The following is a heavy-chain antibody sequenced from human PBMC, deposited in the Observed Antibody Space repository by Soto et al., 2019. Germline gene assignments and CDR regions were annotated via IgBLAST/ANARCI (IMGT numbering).Heavy chain of an antibody. Sequence: QVQLVESGGGVVQPGRSLRLSCAASGFTFSYYAMHWVRQAPGKGLEWVAVISYDGGEKYYAESVKGRFTISRDNSKNTLSLQMNSLRADEPAVYYCAKALGELSPESYDYWGQGTLITVSS. CDR3: AKALGELSPESYDY. J-gene: IGHJ4*02. V-gene: IGHV3-30*18. D-gene: IGHD3-16*02. CDR1: GFTFSYYA. CDR2: ISYDGGEK.